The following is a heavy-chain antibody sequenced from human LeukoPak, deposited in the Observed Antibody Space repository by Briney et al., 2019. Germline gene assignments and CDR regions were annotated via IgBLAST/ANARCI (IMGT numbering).Heavy chain of an antibody. D-gene: IGHD2-15*01. CDR1: GGSISSSSYY. Sequence: SETLSLTCTVSGGSISSSSYYWGWIRQPPGKGLEWIGSIYYSGSTYYNPSLKSRVTISVDTSKNQFSLKLSSVTAADTAVYYCARVFGGAHCSGGSCYHPEDWFDPWGQGTLVTVSS. CDR3: ARVFGGAHCSGGSCYHPEDWFDP. J-gene: IGHJ5*02. CDR2: IYYSGST. V-gene: IGHV4-39*07.